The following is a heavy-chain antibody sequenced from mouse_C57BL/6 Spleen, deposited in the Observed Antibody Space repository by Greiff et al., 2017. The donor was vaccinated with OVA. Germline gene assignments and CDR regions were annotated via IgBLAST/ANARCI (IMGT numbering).Heavy chain of an antibody. D-gene: IGHD3-2*02. V-gene: IGHV1-50*01. Sequence: QVQLQQPGAELVKPGASVKLSCKASGYTFTSYWMQWVKQRPGQGLEWIGEIDPSDSYTTYNQKFKGKATLTVDPSSSTAYMQLSSLTSEDAAVYYCARGKLRPDGYYAMDYWGQGTSVTVSS. CDR2: IDPSDSYT. CDR1: GYTFTSYW. J-gene: IGHJ4*01. CDR3: ARGKLRPDGYYAMDY.